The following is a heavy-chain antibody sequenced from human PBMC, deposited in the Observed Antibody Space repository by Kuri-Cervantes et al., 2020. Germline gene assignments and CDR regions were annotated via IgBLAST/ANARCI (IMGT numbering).Heavy chain of an antibody. CDR3: ARGPPDSISGPGWFDP. Sequence: SETLSLTCTVSGGSVSSGSYYWSWIRQPPGKGLEWIGYIYYSGSTNYNPSLKSRVTISVDTSKNQFSLKLSSVTAADTAVYYCARGPPDSISGPGWFDPWGQGTLVTVSS. J-gene: IGHJ5*02. D-gene: IGHD6-13*01. V-gene: IGHV4-61*01. CDR1: GGSVSSGSYY. CDR2: IYYSGST.